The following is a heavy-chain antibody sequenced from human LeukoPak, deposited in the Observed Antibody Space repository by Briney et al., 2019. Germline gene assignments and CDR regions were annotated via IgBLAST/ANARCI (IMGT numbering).Heavy chain of an antibody. Sequence: GGSLRLSCGVSGFTVSTNYMSWVRQAPGKGLVWVAIIYSGGSTYYADSVKGRFTISRDDSKNTLYLQMNSLRTEDTAVYYCARSSGWYYDFWSGWGQGTLVTVSS. CDR3: ARSSGWYYDFWSG. J-gene: IGHJ4*02. CDR2: IYSGGST. CDR1: GFTVSTNY. V-gene: IGHV3-66*02. D-gene: IGHD3-3*01.